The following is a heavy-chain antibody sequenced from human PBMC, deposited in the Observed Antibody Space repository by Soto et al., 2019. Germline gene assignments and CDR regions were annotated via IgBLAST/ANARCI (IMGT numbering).Heavy chain of an antibody. J-gene: IGHJ6*02. V-gene: IGHV1-18*01. CDR3: ARSSNEVHYYYYGMDV. D-gene: IGHD4-4*01. CDR2: ISAYNGNT. CDR1: GGTFSSYA. Sequence: QVQLVQSGAEVKKPGSSVKVSCKASGGTFSSYAISWVRQAPGQGLEWMGGISAYNGNTNYAQKLQGRVTMTTDTSTSTAYMELRSLRSDDTAVYYCARSSNEVHYYYYGMDVWGQGTTVTVSS.